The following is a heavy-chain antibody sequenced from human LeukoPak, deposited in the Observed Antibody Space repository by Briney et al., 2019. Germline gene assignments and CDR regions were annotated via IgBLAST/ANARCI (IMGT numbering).Heavy chain of an antibody. CDR2: INPKTGGT. D-gene: IGHD4/OR15-4a*01. V-gene: IGHV1-2*02. J-gene: IGHJ4*02. CDR3: ARAGMVNNTGSLYCFDY. Sequence: ASVKVSCKASGYTFTGYYVHWVRQAPGQGLEWMGWINPKTGGTNYAQKFEGRVTMTRDTSISTAYMELSGLRSEDTAVYYCARAGMVNNTGSLYCFDYWGQGTLVTVSS. CDR1: GYTFTGYY.